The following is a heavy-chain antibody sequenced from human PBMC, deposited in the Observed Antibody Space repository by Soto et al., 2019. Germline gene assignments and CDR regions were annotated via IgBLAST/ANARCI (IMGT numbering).Heavy chain of an antibody. V-gene: IGHV1-69*02. Sequence: QVQLVQSGAEVKKPGSSVKVSCKASGGTFSSYTISWVRQAPGQGLEWMGRIIPILGIANYAQEFQGRVTISADKSMSKDYRELSSLRAEDTAVYYCETYRATSKEDYFDYWGQGTLVTVSS. D-gene: IGHD1-26*01. CDR3: ETYRATSKEDYFDY. CDR1: GGTFSSYT. CDR2: IIPILGIA. J-gene: IGHJ4*01.